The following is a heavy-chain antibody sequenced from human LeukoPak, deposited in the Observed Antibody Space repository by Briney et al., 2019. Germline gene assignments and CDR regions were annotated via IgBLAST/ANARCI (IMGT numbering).Heavy chain of an antibody. J-gene: IGHJ4*02. CDR1: GGSISSYY. V-gene: IGHV4-4*07. Sequence: SETLSLTCNVSGGSISSYYWSWIRQPAGKGPEWIGRIYSSGNTNYNPSLKSRLTMSVDTSRNQFSLNLISVTAADTAVYYCARDSTTWRGFDCWGQGSLVTVSS. CDR3: ARDSTTWRGFDC. D-gene: IGHD2-2*01. CDR2: IYSSGNT.